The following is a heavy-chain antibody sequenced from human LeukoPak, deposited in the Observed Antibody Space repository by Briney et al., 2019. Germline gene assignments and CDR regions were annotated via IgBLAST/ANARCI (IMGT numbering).Heavy chain of an antibody. CDR3: ARDWGKGEYYFDY. D-gene: IGHD3-16*01. CDR2: IDPSAGST. CDR1: GYTFTNFY. Sequence: GASVKVSCKASGYTFTNFYMHWVRQAPGQGLEWMGVIDPSAGSTTYAQKFQGRVTMTTDTSTSTAYMELRSLRSDDTAVYYCARDWGKGEYYFDYWGQGTLVTVSS. J-gene: IGHJ4*02. V-gene: IGHV1-46*01.